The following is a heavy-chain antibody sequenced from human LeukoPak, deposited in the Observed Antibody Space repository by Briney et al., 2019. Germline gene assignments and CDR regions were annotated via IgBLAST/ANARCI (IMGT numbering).Heavy chain of an antibody. CDR2: IKGDGSDK. CDR1: GFTFRDYW. Sequence: GGSLRLSCAASGFTFRDYWISWIRLAPGKGLEWVANIKGDGSDKYYVDSVKGRFTISRDNAKNSLYLQMNSLRAEDTAVYYCARDEGFWSGSDYWGQGTLVTVSS. J-gene: IGHJ4*02. CDR3: ARDEGFWSGSDY. D-gene: IGHD3-3*01. V-gene: IGHV3-7*01.